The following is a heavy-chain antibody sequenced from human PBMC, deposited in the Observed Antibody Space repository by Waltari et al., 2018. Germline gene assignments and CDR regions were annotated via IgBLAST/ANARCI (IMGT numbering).Heavy chain of an antibody. D-gene: IGHD6-19*01. Sequence: EVQLVQSGAEVKKPGESLKISCTGSGYSFTSYWLGWVRQMPGKGLEWMGIIYPGDSDTRYSPSFHGQVTSSVDKSISTAYLQGSSLKASDTAMYYCARHLLERGGWDSDYWGQGTLVTVSS. CDR1: GYSFTSYW. CDR3: ARHLLERGGWDSDY. CDR2: IYPGDSDT. J-gene: IGHJ4*02. V-gene: IGHV5-51*01.